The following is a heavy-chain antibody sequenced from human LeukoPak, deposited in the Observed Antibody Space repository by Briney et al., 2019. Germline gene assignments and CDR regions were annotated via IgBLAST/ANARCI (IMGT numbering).Heavy chain of an antibody. Sequence: GGSLRLSCAASGFTVSSNYMSWVRQAPGKGLEWVSVIYSGGGTYYADSVKGRFTISRDNSKNTLYLQMNSLRAEDTAVYYCARDRTSSSWPYMDVWGKGTTVTVSS. CDR1: GFTVSSNY. CDR3: ARDRTSSSWPYMDV. CDR2: IYSGGGT. V-gene: IGHV3-53*01. D-gene: IGHD6-6*01. J-gene: IGHJ6*03.